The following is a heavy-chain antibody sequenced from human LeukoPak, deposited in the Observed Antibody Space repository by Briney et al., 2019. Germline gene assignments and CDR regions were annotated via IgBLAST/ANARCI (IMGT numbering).Heavy chain of an antibody. CDR1: GFTFSDYA. J-gene: IGHJ3*02. CDR3: ARAYCSGGSCSPSI. V-gene: IGHV3-11*04. CDR2: ISSSGSTI. Sequence: GGSLRLSCEVSGFTFSDYAMTWVRQAPGKGLEWVSYISSSGSTIYYADSVKGRFTISRDNAKNSLYLQMNSLGADDTAVYYCARAYCSGGSCSPSIWGQGTMVTVSS. D-gene: IGHD2-15*01.